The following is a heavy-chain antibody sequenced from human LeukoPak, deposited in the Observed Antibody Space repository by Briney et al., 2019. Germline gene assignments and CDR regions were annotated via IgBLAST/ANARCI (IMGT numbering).Heavy chain of an antibody. CDR1: GGSISIGDYY. J-gene: IGHJ4*02. D-gene: IGHD3-10*01. CDR2: VSYSGTT. Sequence: PSETLSLTCTVSGGSISIGDYYWVWIRHPPGKGLEWVASVSYSGTTYYNPSLKSRVTISVDTSENQLSLKLTSVAAADTAVYYCAGQRGSGTWAFDYWGQGTLVTVSS. V-gene: IGHV4-39*01. CDR3: AGQRGSGTWAFDY.